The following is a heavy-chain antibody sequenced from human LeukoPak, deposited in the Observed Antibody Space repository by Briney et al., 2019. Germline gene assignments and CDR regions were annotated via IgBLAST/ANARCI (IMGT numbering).Heavy chain of an antibody. CDR2: ISYDGSNK. CDR3: ARDMVCSSTSCPFDY. CDR1: GFTFSSYG. V-gene: IGHV3-30*03. Sequence: GGSLRLSCAASGFTFSSYGMHWVRQAPGKGLEWVAVISYDGSNKYYADSVKGRFTISRDNSKNTLYLQMNSLRAEDTAVYYCARDMVCSSTSCPFDYWAQGTLVTVSS. D-gene: IGHD2-2*01. J-gene: IGHJ4*02.